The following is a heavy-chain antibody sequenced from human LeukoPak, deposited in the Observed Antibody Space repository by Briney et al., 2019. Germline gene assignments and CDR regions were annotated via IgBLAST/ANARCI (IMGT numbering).Heavy chain of an antibody. CDR1: GFRFSTYS. CDR2: ISSSSSTI. Sequence: GGSLRLSCAASGFRFSTYSMNWVRQAPGKGLEWVSYISSSSSTIYYADSVKGRFTISRDNAKNSLYLQMNSLRAEDTAVYYCARDGVVVVVASFDYWGQGTLVTVSS. D-gene: IGHD2-15*01. CDR3: ARDGVVVVVASFDY. J-gene: IGHJ4*01. V-gene: IGHV3-48*01.